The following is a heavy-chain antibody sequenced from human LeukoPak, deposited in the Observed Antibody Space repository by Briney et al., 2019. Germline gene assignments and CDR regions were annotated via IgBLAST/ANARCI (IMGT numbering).Heavy chain of an antibody. CDR2: INHSGRT. D-gene: IGHD4-17*01. V-gene: IGHV4-34*01. Sequence: SETLSLTSAVYGGSFSGYYWSWIRQPPGQGLQWLREINHSGRTNYNPSLKSRVTISEDTSKNQFSLKLSSVAAADTAVYYCAIGRRVRNGDQLVYYYYMDVWGKGTMVTVSS. CDR3: AIGRRVRNGDQLVYYYYMDV. J-gene: IGHJ6*03. CDR1: GGSFSGYY.